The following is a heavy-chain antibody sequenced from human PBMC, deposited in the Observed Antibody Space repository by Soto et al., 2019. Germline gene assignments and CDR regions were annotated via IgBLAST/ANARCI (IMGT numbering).Heavy chain of an antibody. V-gene: IGHV2-5*02. CDR2: IYPGGVN. Sequence: WVRQAPGQGLEWMGTIYPGGVNIGYSPSLKSRLTITKDTSKNQVVLTMTNMDPEDTATYYCAHTGGVDTAMVPFDYWGQGTLVTVS. CDR3: AHTGGVDTAMVPFDY. J-gene: IGHJ4*02. D-gene: IGHD5-18*01.